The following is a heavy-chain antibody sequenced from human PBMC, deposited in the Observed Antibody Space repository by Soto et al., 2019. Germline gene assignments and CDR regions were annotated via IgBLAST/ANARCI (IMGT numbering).Heavy chain of an antibody. CDR1: GFIFRSYG. Sequence: QVQLVESGGGVVQPGKSLRLSCAAAGFIFRSYGVHWVRQAPGKGLEWVAVISHDGSNAYYADAVNGRFTISRDNAKNTVYLQMNSRRAEDTADYYCAKQGIEVAGTDYFDYWGQGALVTFAS. D-gene: IGHD6-19*01. V-gene: IGHV3-30*18. CDR2: ISHDGSNA. J-gene: IGHJ4*02. CDR3: AKQGIEVAGTDYFDY.